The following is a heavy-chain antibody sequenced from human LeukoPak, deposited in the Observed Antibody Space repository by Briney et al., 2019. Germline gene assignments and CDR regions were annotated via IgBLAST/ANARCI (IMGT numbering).Heavy chain of an antibody. CDR2: INPNSGGT. D-gene: IGHD3-22*01. CDR3: AREPYYSDKSGSFDY. CDR1: GYTFTGYY. Sequence: ASVKVSCKASGYTFTGYYMHWVRQAPGQGLEWMGWINPNSGGTNYAQKFQGRVTMTRDTSISTAYMELSRLRSDDTAVYYCAREPYYSDKSGSFDYWGQGTLVTVSS. J-gene: IGHJ4*02. V-gene: IGHV1-2*02.